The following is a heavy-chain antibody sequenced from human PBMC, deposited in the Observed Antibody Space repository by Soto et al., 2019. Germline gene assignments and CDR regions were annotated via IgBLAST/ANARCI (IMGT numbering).Heavy chain of an antibody. V-gene: IGHV4-34*01. CDR2: INHSGST. Sequence: PSETLSLTCAVYGGSFSGYYWSWIRQPPGKGLEWIGEINHSGSTNYNPSLKSRVTISVDTSKNQFSLKLSSVTAADTAVYYCARGHRSDITIFGVVITPTFDYWGQGTRVTVS. CDR1: GGSFSGYY. J-gene: IGHJ4*02. D-gene: IGHD3-3*01. CDR3: ARGHRSDITIFGVVITPTFDY.